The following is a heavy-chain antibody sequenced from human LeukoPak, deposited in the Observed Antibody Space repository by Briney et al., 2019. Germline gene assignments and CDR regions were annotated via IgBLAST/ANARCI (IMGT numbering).Heavy chain of an antibody. J-gene: IGHJ4*02. V-gene: IGHV6-1*01. D-gene: IGHD1-14*01. CDR2: TYYRSKWYN. Sequence: SQTLSLTCAISGDSVSSNSAAWNWIRQSPSRGLEWLGRTYYRSKWYNDYAVSVKSRITINPDTSKNQFSLQLNSVTPDDTAAYDCARDRGPTELFDYWGQGTLVTVSS. CDR3: ARDRGPTELFDY. CDR1: GDSVSSNSAA.